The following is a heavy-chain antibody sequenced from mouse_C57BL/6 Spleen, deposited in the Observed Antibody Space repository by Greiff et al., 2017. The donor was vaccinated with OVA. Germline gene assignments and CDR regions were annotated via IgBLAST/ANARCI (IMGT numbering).Heavy chain of an antibody. CDR2: IRSKSSNYAT. V-gene: IGHV10-3*01. CDR3: VREGRTIYYDYDSWYFDV. D-gene: IGHD2-4*01. CDR1: GFTFNTYA. Sequence: EVKVEESGGGLVQPKGSLKLSCAASGFTFNTYAMHWVRQAPGKGLEWVARIRSKSSNYATYYADSVNDRFTISRDDSQSMLYLQMNNLKTEDTAMYYCVREGRTIYYDYDSWYFDVWGTGTTVTVSS. J-gene: IGHJ1*03.